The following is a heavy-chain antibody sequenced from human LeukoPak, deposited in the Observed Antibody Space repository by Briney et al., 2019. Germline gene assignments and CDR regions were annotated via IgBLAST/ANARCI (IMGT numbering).Heavy chain of an antibody. CDR2: ISYDGSNK. CDR1: GFSFSSYG. Sequence: GRSLRLSCAASGFSFSSYGMHWVRQAPGKGLEWVAVISYDGSNKYYADSVKGRFTISRDNSKNTLYLQMNSLRAEDTAVYYCAKGMDTAFGDYYMDVWGKGTTVTVSS. CDR3: AKGMDTAFGDYYMDV. J-gene: IGHJ6*03. D-gene: IGHD5-18*01. V-gene: IGHV3-30*18.